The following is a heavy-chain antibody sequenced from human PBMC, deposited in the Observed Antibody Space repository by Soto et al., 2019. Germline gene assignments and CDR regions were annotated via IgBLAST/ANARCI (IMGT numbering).Heavy chain of an antibody. J-gene: IGHJ4*02. CDR3: AKEDYGIVGATRADYFDY. D-gene: IGHD1-26*01. V-gene: IGHV3-23*01. CDR2: ISGSGGST. CDR1: GFTFSSYA. Sequence: GGSLRLSCAASGFTFSSYAMSWVRQAPGKGLEWVSAISGSGGSTYYADSVKGRFTISRDNSKNTLYLQMNSLRAEDTAIYYCAKEDYGIVGATRADYFDYWGQGTLVTVSS.